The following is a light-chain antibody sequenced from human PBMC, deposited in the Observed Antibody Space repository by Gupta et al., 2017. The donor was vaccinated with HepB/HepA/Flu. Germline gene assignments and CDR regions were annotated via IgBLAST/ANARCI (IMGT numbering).Light chain of an antibody. CDR3: QQRSDWPLT. Sequence: EIVLTQSPATLSLSPGERATLSCWASQSIGTQLAWYQQKPGQPPRLLIHDASKRANGLSARFSGSGSGTDFTLTISSREPEDFAVYYCQQRSDWPLTFGGGTKVKIK. V-gene: IGKV3-11*01. J-gene: IGKJ4*01. CDR2: DAS. CDR1: QSIGTQ.